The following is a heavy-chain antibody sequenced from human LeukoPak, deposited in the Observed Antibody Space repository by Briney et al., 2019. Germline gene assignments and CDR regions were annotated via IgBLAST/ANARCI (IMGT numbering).Heavy chain of an antibody. D-gene: IGHD2-15*01. Sequence: PGGSLRLSCAVSGFTSSSYWMHWVRQAPGKGLVWVSRMNSDGSSIKYADSVKGRFTISRDNAKNTLYLQMNSLRAEDTAVYYCARVLGSGHAFDIWGQGTMVTVSS. CDR2: MNSDGSSI. V-gene: IGHV3-74*03. CDR3: ARVLGSGHAFDI. CDR1: GFTSSSYW. J-gene: IGHJ3*02.